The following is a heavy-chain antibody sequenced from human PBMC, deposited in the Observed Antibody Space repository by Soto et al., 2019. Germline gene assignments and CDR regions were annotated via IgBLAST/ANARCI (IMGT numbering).Heavy chain of an antibody. Sequence: SEILSLTCAVYGGSFSGYYWSWIRQPPGKGLEWIGEINHSGSTNYNPSLKSRVTISVDTSKNQFSLKLSSVTAADTAVYYCATYVDTAMVTDDYWGQGTLVTVSS. CDR2: INHSGST. V-gene: IGHV4-34*01. CDR1: GGSFSGYY. D-gene: IGHD5-18*01. CDR3: ATYVDTAMVTDDY. J-gene: IGHJ4*02.